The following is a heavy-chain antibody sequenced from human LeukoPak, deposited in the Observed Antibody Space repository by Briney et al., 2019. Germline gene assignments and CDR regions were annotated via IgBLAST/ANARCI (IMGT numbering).Heavy chain of an antibody. CDR2: INPNSGGT. J-gene: IGHJ4*02. V-gene: IGHV1-2*02. CDR3: ARGLTSVEMATMGLFDY. Sequence: GASVTVSCKASGYTFTGYYMHWVRQAPGQGLEWMGWINPNSGGTNYAQKFQGRVTMNRDTSISTAYMELSRLRSDDTAVCYCARGLTSVEMATMGLFDYWGQGTLVTVSS. D-gene: IGHD5-24*01. CDR1: GYTFTGYY.